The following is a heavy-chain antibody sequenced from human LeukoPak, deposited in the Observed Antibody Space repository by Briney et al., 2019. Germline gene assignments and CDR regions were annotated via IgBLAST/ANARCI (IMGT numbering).Heavy chain of an antibody. CDR3: ARPGSGSWYLLDY. J-gene: IGHJ4*02. D-gene: IGHD6-13*01. V-gene: IGHV5-51*01. CDR2: IYPGDSDT. CDR1: GYIFSNYW. Sequence: GESLQISCQGSGYIFSNYWIGWVRQMPGKGLEWMGIIYPGDSDTRYSPTFQGQVTISADKSISTAYLQWSSLKASDTAMYYCARPGSGSWYLLDYWGQGTLVTVSS.